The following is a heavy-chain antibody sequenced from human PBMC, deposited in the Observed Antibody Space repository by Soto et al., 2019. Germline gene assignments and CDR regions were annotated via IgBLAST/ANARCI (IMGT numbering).Heavy chain of an antibody. V-gene: IGHV4-61*08. CDR2: IQYSGDT. CDR1: GGSVGSGAYY. Sequence: LSLTCIVSGGSVGSGAYYWSWIRQPPGSALEWIGYIQYSGDTNYNSSLKSRVTISVDRSRNRFSLKLSSVTAADTAVYYCAGPPSYNYDILTSHLAWGQGTLVTVSS. CDR3: AGPPSYNYDILTSHLA. D-gene: IGHD3-9*01. J-gene: IGHJ5*02.